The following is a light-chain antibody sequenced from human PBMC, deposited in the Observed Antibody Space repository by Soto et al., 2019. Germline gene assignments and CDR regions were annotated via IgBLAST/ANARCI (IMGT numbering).Light chain of an antibody. J-gene: IGKJ1*01. CDR3: QQSYSTPQT. V-gene: IGKV1-5*03. Sequence: DIQMTQSPSTLSGSVGDRVTITCRASQTISSWLAWYQQKPGKAPKLLIYKASTLKSGVPSRFSGSGSGTEFTLTISSLQTDDFATYYCQQSYSTPQTFGQGTKVDIK. CDR1: QTISSW. CDR2: KAS.